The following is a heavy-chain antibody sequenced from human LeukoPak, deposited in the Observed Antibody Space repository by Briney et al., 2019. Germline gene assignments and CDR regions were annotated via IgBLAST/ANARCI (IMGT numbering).Heavy chain of an antibody. Sequence: SETLSLTCAVYGGSFSGYYWSWIRQPPGKGLEWIGEINHSGSTNYNPSLKSRVTISVDTSKNQFSLRLSSVTAADTAVYYCVTYYFDSSGPKKNYWGQGTLVTVSS. CDR2: INHSGST. V-gene: IGHV4-34*01. CDR1: GGSFSGYY. CDR3: VTYYFDSSGPKKNY. D-gene: IGHD3-22*01. J-gene: IGHJ4*02.